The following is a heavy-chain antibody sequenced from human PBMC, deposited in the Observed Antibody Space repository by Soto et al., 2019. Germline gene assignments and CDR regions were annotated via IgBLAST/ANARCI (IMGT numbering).Heavy chain of an antibody. D-gene: IGHD2-15*01. Sequence: GGSLRLSCAASGFTFSSYWMHWVRQAPGKGLVWVSRINSDGSSTSYADSVKGRFTISRDNAKNTLYLQMNSLRAEDTAVYYCARGGYCSGGSCYWYYFDYWGQGTLVTVSS. CDR3: ARGGYCSGGSCYWYYFDY. V-gene: IGHV3-74*01. J-gene: IGHJ4*02. CDR1: GFTFSSYW. CDR2: INSDGSST.